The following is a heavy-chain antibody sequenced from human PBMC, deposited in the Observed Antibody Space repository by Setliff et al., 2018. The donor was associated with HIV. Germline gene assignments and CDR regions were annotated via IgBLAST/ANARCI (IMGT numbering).Heavy chain of an antibody. Sequence: HPGGSLRLSCAASGFSFTAHSMTWARQAPGKGLEWVATINKDGSEKYYVDSVKGRFTISRDNAKTSLFLQMNSLRVEDTAVYYCARGPRSFYYDSTGPYSYYYGMDVWGQGTTVTVSS. D-gene: IGHD3-22*01. V-gene: IGHV3-7*01. CDR2: INKDGSEK. CDR3: ARGPRSFYYDSTGPYSYYYGMDV. CDR1: GFSFTAHS. J-gene: IGHJ6*02.